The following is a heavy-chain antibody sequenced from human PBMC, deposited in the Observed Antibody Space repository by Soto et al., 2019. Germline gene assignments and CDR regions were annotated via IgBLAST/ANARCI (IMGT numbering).Heavy chain of an antibody. D-gene: IGHD2-2*01. J-gene: IGHJ4*02. Sequence: PGESLKISCKTPGYSFTSYWIIWVRQMPGKGLEWMGRIDPSDSYTNYSPSFQGHVTISADKSITTAYLQWTSLKASDTAMYYCARHGRGPGDYYFDYWGKGTLVTVSS. V-gene: IGHV5-10-1*01. CDR2: IDPSDSYT. CDR1: GYSFTSYW. CDR3: ARHGRGPGDYYFDY.